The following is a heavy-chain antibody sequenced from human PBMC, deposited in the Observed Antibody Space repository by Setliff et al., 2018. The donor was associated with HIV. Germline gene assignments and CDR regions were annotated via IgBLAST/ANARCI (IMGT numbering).Heavy chain of an antibody. V-gene: IGHV4-39*07. CDR2: IYYTGIT. Sequence: PSETLSLTCTVSGGSISSSSYYWGWIRQPPGEGLEWIGSIYYTGITTYIPSFENRVTIEVDTSKNQFSLKLHSVSAADTALYYCARHSRRGWFDSWGQGTLVTVSS. D-gene: IGHD1-1*01. CDR1: GGSISSSSYY. CDR3: ARHSRRGWFDS. J-gene: IGHJ5*01.